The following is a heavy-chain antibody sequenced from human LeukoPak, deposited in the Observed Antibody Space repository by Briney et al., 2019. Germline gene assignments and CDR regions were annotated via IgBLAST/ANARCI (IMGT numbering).Heavy chain of an antibody. V-gene: IGHV1-46*01. CDR3: ARDQEGFDY. Sequence: ASVTVSCTASGYTFTNNCLHWVRQAPGQGLEWMGMIYPRDGSTSYAQNFQGRVTVTRDTSTTTVHMELRGLRSEDTAVYYCARDQEGFDYWGQGTVVTVSS. CDR1: GYTFTNNC. CDR2: IYPRDGST. J-gene: IGHJ4*02.